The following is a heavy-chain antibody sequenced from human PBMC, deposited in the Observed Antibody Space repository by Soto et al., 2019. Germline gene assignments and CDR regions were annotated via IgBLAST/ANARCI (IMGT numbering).Heavy chain of an antibody. CDR1: GGSISSYY. Sequence: SETLSLTCTVSGGSISSYYWSWIRQPPGKGLEWIGYIYYSGSTNYNPSLKSRVTISVDTSKNQFSLKLSSVTAADTAVYYCARRIAAAGRRPYYYYGMDVWGQGTTVTVS. CDR3: ARRIAAAGRRPYYYYGMDV. D-gene: IGHD6-13*01. V-gene: IGHV4-59*08. CDR2: IYYSGST. J-gene: IGHJ6*02.